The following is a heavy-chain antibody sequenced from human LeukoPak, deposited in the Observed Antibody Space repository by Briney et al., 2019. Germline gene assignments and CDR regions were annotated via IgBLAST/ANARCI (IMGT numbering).Heavy chain of an antibody. CDR3: AKRADSSAHSFDY. V-gene: IGHV3-48*04. D-gene: IGHD3-22*01. Sequence: GGSLRLSRAASGFSFSRYGMKWVRQAPGKGLKWLSYIRSSDSTTYYADSVKGRFTISRDNAKNSLYLQMDSLRVEDTAVYYCAKRADSSAHSFDYWGQGTLVTVSS. J-gene: IGHJ4*02. CDR2: IRSSDSTT. CDR1: GFSFSRYG.